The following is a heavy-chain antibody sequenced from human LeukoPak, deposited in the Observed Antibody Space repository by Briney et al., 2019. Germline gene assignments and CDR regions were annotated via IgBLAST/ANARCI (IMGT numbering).Heavy chain of an antibody. CDR1: GGSFSGYY. D-gene: IGHD3-3*01. J-gene: IGHJ4*02. V-gene: IGHV4-34*01. CDR2: INHSGST. Sequence: SETLSLTCAVYGGSFSGYYWSWIRQPPGKGLEWIGEINHSGSTNYNPSLKSRVTISVDTSKNQFSLKLSSVTAADTAVYYCARETTNYAFWSGEKYYFDYWGQGTLVTVSS. CDR3: ARETTNYAFWSGEKYYFDY.